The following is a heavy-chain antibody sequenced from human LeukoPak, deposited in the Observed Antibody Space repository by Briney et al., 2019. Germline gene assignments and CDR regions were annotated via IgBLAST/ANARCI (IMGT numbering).Heavy chain of an antibody. Sequence: GGSLRLSCAASGFTFSSYAMHWVRQAPGKGLEWVAVISYDGSNKYYADSVKGRFTISRDNSKNTLYLQMNSLRAEDTAVYYCAREGAGIYYWIGAVLFDYWGQGTLVTVSS. V-gene: IGHV3-30-3*01. CDR3: AREGAGIYYWIGAVLFDY. D-gene: IGHD1-1*01. CDR1: GFTFSSYA. CDR2: ISYDGSNK. J-gene: IGHJ4*02.